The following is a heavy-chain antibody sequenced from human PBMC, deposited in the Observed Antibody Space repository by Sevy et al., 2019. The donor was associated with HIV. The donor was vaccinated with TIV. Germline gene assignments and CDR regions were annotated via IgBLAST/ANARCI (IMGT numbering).Heavy chain of an antibody. J-gene: IGHJ6*02. V-gene: IGHV4-34*01. CDR3: ARARSLGGMDV. D-gene: IGHD7-27*01. CDR2: INHSGST. CDR1: GGSFSGYY. Sequence: SETLSLTCAVYGGSFSGYYWSWIRQPPGKGLEGFGEINHSGSTNYNPSLKSRVTISVDTSKNQFSLKLSSVTAAETAVYYCARARSLGGMDVWGQGTTVTVSS.